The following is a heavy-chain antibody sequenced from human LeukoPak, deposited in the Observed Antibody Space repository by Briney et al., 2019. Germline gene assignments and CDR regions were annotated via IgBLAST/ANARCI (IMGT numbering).Heavy chain of an antibody. J-gene: IGHJ6*03. Sequence: GAVNVSCKVSRYTLIELSMHWVRPAPGRGGAWVGGFDHEDGATIYAQKFQGRVTMTEDTSTDTAYMELSSLRSDDTAVYYCARDGSISWYLSRYYYYYYMDVWGKGTTVTVSS. CDR3: ARDGSISWYLSRYYYYYYMDV. V-gene: IGHV1-24*01. D-gene: IGHD6-13*01. CDR2: FDHEDGAT. CDR1: RYTLIELS.